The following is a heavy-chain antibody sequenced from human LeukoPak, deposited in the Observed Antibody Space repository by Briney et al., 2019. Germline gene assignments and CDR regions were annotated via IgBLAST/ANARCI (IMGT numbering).Heavy chain of an antibody. J-gene: IGHJ4*02. V-gene: IGHV3-7*01. Sequence: GGSLRLSCAASGFTFSSYWMSWVRQAPEKGLEWVANIKQDGSEKYYVDSVKGRFTISRDNAKNSLYLQMNSLRAEDTAVYYCARAEDSSGYYDLDYWGQGTLVTVSS. CDR1: GFTFSSYW. CDR3: ARAEDSSGYYDLDY. D-gene: IGHD3-22*01. CDR2: IKQDGSEK.